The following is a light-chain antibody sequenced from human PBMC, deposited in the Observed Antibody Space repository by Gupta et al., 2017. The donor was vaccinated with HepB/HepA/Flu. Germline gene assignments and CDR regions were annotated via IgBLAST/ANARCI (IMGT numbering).Light chain of an antibody. CDR2: DVS. Sequence: QSALTQPASVSGSPGQSITISCPGTSSDVGGYNCVSWYQQHPGKAPKLMIYDVSNRPSGISNRFSGSKSGNTASLTISGLQAEDEADYYCSSYTTSTTLVVFGGGTKLTVL. J-gene: IGLJ2*01. CDR3: SSYTTSTTLVV. CDR1: SSDVGGYNC. V-gene: IGLV2-14*03.